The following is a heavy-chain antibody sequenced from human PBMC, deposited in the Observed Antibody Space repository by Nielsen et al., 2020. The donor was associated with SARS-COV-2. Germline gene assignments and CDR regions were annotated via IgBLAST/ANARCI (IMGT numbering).Heavy chain of an antibody. V-gene: IGHV5-51*01. D-gene: IGHD3-16*01. CDR3: ARRHMIPFGAGTYHFDF. CDR1: GYSFSSYW. J-gene: IGHJ4*02. Sequence: GGSLRLSCEASGYSFSSYWIAWVRQRPGKGLEWMGIIYPGDSGTKYSPSFQGQVTMSVDKSLRTAYLQWRTLKASDTAMYYCARRHMIPFGAGTYHFDFWGQGTLVTVSS. CDR2: IYPGDSGT.